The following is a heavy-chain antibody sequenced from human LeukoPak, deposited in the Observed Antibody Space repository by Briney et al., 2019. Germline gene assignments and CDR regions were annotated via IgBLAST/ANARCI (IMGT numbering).Heavy chain of an antibody. D-gene: IGHD3-16*02. V-gene: IGHV4-59*08. Sequence: PSETLSLTCTVSGASISNYYWSWIRQPPGKGLEWIRSIYFSGTTNYNPSLKSRLTISMDTSKNQFSLKLNSVTAADTAVYYCARSDLWGSFRFLDYWGQGILVGVSS. J-gene: IGHJ4*02. CDR1: GASISNYY. CDR3: ARSDLWGSFRFLDY. CDR2: IYFSGTT.